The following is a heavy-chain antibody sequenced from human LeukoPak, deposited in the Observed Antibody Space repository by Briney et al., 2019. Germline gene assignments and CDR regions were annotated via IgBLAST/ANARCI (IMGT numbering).Heavy chain of an antibody. J-gene: IGHJ5*02. CDR2: INPNSGGT. D-gene: IGHD3-22*01. CDR3: ASTMIVVYLGFFDP. CDR1: GYTLTGYY. Sequence: ASVKVSCKASGYTLTGYYMHWVRQAPGQGLEWMGWINPNSGGTNYAQKFQGRVTMTRDTSISTAYMELSRLRSDDTAVYYCASTMIVVYLGFFDPWGQGTLVTVSS. V-gene: IGHV1-2*02.